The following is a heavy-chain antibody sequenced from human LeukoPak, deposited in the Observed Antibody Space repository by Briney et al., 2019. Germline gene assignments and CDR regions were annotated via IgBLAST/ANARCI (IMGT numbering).Heavy chain of an antibody. J-gene: IGHJ6*04. D-gene: IGHD2-2*01. CDR3: ARDARYCSGTACYVGSYYYYGMDV. V-gene: IGHV3-48*03. Sequence: GGSLRLSCAASGFTFNTYEMNWVRLAPGKGLEWVSYISSSGSTIYYADSVKGRFTVSRDNPKNSVYLHMNSLRAEDTAVYCCARDARYCSGTACYVGSYYYYGMDVWGKGTTVTVSS. CDR1: GFTFNTYE. CDR2: ISSSGSTI.